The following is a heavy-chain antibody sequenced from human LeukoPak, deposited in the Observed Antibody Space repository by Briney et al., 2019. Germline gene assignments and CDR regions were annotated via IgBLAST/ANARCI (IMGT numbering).Heavy chain of an antibody. CDR1: GGSISSYY. CDR3: ARGPPSSSSDP. D-gene: IGHD2-15*01. J-gene: IGHJ5*02. Sequence: SETLSLTCTVSGGSISSYYWSWIRQPPGKGLEWIGYIYYSGSTNYNPSLKSRVTISVDTSKNQFSLKLSSVTAADTAVYYCARGPPSSSSDPWGQGTLVTVSS. V-gene: IGHV4-59*01. CDR2: IYYSGST.